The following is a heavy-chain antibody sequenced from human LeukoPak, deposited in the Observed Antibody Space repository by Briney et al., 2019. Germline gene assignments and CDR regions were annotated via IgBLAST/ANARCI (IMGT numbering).Heavy chain of an antibody. D-gene: IGHD3-3*01. J-gene: IGHJ4*02. CDR2: FIPIFGTA. V-gene: IGHV1-69*13. Sequence: SVKVSCKASGGTFSSYAISWVRQAPGQGLEWMGGFIPIFGTAEYAQKFQGRVTISADESKSTAYMELSSLRSEDTAVYYCARGVYYDFWSGYYTPPPLRYWGQGTLVTVSS. CDR1: GGTFSSYA. CDR3: ARGVYYDFWSGYYTPPPLRY.